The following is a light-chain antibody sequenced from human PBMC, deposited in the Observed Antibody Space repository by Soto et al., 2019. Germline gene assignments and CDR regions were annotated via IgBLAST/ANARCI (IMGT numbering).Light chain of an antibody. J-gene: IGLJ2*01. CDR2: YDS. Sequence: SYVLTQSPSVSVAPRKTARITCGGNNIGSKSVHWYQQKPGQAPVLVIYYDSDRPSGIPERFSGSNSGNTATLTITRVEAGDEADYYCHVWDSSSAQARVVFGGGTKLTVL. CDR3: HVWDSSSAQARVV. V-gene: IGLV3-21*04. CDR1: NIGSKS.